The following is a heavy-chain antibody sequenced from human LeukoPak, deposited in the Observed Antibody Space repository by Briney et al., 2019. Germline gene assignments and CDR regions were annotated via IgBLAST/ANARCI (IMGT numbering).Heavy chain of an antibody. J-gene: IGHJ4*02. D-gene: IGHD6-19*01. Sequence: GGSLRLSCAASGFTFSIYRMHWVRQAPGKGLVWVSCINSEATTYADSVKGRFTISRDNAKNTLYLQMNSLRVEDTAMYYCAKERSGGWPFDYWGQGTLVTASS. CDR3: AKERSGGWPFDY. CDR1: GFTFSIYR. CDR2: INSEAT. V-gene: IGHV3-74*01.